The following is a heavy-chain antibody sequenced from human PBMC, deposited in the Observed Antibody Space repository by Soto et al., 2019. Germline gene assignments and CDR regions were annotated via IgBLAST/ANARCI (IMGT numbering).Heavy chain of an antibody. CDR1: GFTFSSYS. J-gene: IGHJ3*02. CDR2: ISSSSSYI. D-gene: IGHD6-6*01. Sequence: GGSLRLSCAASGFTFSSYSMNWVRQAPGKGLEWVSSISSSSSYIYYADSVKGRFTISRDNAKNSLYLQMNSLRAEDTAVYYCARVRLPIAARLGPCFDIWGQGTMVTVSS. V-gene: IGHV3-21*01. CDR3: ARVRLPIAARLGPCFDI.